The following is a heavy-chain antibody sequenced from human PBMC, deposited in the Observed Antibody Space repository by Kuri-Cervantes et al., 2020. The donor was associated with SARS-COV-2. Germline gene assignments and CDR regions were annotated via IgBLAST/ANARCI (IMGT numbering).Heavy chain of an antibody. D-gene: IGHD3-10*01. CDR1: GFTFDDYA. CDR3: AREKFGYYGSGSPSYGMDV. Sequence: SCAASGFTFDDYAMHWVRQAPGKGLEWGSGISWNSGSIGYADSVKGRFTISRDNAKNSLCPQMNSLRAEDTAVYYCAREKFGYYGSGSPSYGMDVWGQGTTVTGSS. CDR2: ISWNSGSI. V-gene: IGHV3-9*01. J-gene: IGHJ6*02.